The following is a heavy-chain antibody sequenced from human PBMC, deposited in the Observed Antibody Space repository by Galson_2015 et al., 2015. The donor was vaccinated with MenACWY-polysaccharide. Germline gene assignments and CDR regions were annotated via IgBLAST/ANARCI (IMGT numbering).Heavy chain of an antibody. CDR2: IKSKTDGGTT. CDR1: GFTFSNAW. D-gene: IGHD6-13*01. CDR3: TTGSWSFYFDY. Sequence: SLRLSCAASGFTFSNAWMSWVRQAPGKGLEWVGRIKSKTDGGTTDYAAPVKGRFTISRDDSKNTLYLQMNSLKTEDTAVYYCTTGSWSFYFDYWGQGTLVTVSS. J-gene: IGHJ4*02. V-gene: IGHV3-15*01.